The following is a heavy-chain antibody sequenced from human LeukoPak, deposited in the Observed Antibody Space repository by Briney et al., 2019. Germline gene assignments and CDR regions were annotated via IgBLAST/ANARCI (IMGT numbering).Heavy chain of an antibody. D-gene: IGHD3-22*01. CDR3: AKGDYYDSSGYYGAQNYYYYGMDV. CDR2: ISGSGGST. CDR1: GFTFSSYA. Sequence: PGGSLRLSCAASGFTFSSYAMSWVRQAPGKGLEWVSAISGSGGSTYYADSVKGRFTISRDNSKNTLYLQMNSLRAEDTAVYYCAKGDYYDSSGYYGAQNYYYYGMDVWGQGTTVTVSS. V-gene: IGHV3-23*01. J-gene: IGHJ6*02.